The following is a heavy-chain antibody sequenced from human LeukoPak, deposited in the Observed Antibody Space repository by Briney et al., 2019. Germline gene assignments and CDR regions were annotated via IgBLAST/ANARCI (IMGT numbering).Heavy chain of an antibody. CDR1: GFTFIDYS. CDR2: ISSSSSNI. J-gene: IGHJ3*02. CDR3: ARLRDYFTHAFDI. Sequence: PGGSLRLSCAASGFTFIDYSVNWARQAPGKGLEWVSSISSSSSNIFYADSLKGRFTISRDNAKNSLYLQMNSLRAEDTAVYYCARLRDYFTHAFDIWGQGTMVTVSS. D-gene: IGHD3-10*01. V-gene: IGHV3-21*01.